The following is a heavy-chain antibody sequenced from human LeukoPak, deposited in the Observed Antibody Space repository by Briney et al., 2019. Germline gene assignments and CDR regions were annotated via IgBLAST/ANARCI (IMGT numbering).Heavy chain of an antibody. J-gene: IGHJ4*02. CDR2: INRSGST. Sequence: SETLSLPCGVYVDSFSHYYWKWMPQSPGKGLEWIGEINRSGSTNYNPSLKSRVNIAVDTSKNQLSLRLSSVTAADTAVYYCARGFKDGDCSGGSCYSPYFDCWGQGTLVTVSS. V-gene: IGHV4-34*01. D-gene: IGHD2-15*01. CDR3: ARGFKDGDCSGGSCYSPYFDC. CDR1: VDSFSHYY.